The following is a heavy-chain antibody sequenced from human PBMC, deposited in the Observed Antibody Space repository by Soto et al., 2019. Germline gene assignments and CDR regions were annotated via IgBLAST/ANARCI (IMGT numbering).Heavy chain of an antibody. D-gene: IGHD1-26*01. CDR2: INANNGDT. V-gene: IGHV1-18*04. CDR1: GYTFTSYG. CDR3: SRFGAYGSH. Sequence: QVHLVQSGPELKKPGASVKVSCKASGYTFTSYGISWVRQAPGQGLEWMGRINANNGDTDYRQKFQGRITMTADASSDTVYMDLRNLTTDDTGVYYCSRFGAYGSHWGQGTQITVSS. J-gene: IGHJ4*02.